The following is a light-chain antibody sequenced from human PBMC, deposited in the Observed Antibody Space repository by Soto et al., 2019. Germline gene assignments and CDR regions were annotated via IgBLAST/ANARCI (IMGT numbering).Light chain of an antibody. CDR2: ENY. V-gene: IGLV1-51*02. CDR1: SSNIGSYS. J-gene: IGLJ2*01. CDR3: GAWDGSLTGGV. Sequence: QSVLTQPPSVSAAPGQKVTISCSGSSSNIGSYSVSWYQQLPGTAPKLLIYENYERPSGITDRFSGSKSGTSATLGITGLQTGDEADYYCGAWDGSLTGGVFGGGTKLTVL.